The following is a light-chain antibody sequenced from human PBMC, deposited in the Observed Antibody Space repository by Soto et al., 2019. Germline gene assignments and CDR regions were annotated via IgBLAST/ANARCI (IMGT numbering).Light chain of an antibody. CDR3: QHYNSYSEA. J-gene: IGKJ1*01. V-gene: IGKV1-5*03. CDR2: KAS. Sequence: LQMSQLPSTLSASVGDRVTITSRASQTISSWLAWYQQKPGKAPKLLIYKASTLKSGVPSRFSGSGSGTEFTLTISSLQPDDFATYYCQHYNSYSEAFGQGTKVDIK. CDR1: QTISSW.